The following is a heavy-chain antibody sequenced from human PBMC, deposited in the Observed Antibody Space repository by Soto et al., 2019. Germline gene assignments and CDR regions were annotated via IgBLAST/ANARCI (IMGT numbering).Heavy chain of an antibody. CDR2: IYGPGVT. J-gene: IGHJ5*02. CDR1: GFSVTNTY. Sequence: PGGSLRLSCAASGFSVTNTYMHWVRQAPGKGLEWVSVIYGPGVTYYADSVKGRLAISRDTSKNTMYLQMKNLRADDTAIYYCARARIQYKELVPWGQGTLVTVSS. CDR3: ARARIQYKELVP. V-gene: IGHV3-53*01. D-gene: IGHD1-1*01.